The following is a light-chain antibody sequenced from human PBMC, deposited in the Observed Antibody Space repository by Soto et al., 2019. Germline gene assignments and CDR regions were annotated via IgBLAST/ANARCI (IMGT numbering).Light chain of an antibody. CDR3: QQYGSSPIT. CDR1: QSVSSSY. Sequence: EIVLTQSPGTLSLSPGERATLSCRASQSVSSSYLAWYQQRPGQAPRLLIYVASNRATGTPDRFSGSGSGTDFTLTISRLESEDFAVYYYQQYGSSPITFAQGTRLAIK. V-gene: IGKV3-20*01. J-gene: IGKJ5*01. CDR2: VAS.